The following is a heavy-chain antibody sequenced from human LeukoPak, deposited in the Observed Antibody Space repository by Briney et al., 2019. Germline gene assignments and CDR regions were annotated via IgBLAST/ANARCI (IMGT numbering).Heavy chain of an antibody. V-gene: IGHV3-64*01. Sequence: PGGSLRLSCAASGFTFSAFAIHWVRQAPGKGLEYVSGISSIGGFTYHANSVKGRFTISRDNSKNTLYLQMGSLRAEDMAVYYCARDGGYCSGGSCGPDAFGIWGQGTMVTVSS. J-gene: IGHJ3*02. CDR1: GFTFSAFA. D-gene: IGHD2-15*01. CDR3: ARDGGYCSGGSCGPDAFGI. CDR2: ISSIGGFT.